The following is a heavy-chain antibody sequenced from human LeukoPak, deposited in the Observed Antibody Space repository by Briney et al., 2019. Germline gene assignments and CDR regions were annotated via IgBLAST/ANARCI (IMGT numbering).Heavy chain of an antibody. J-gene: IGHJ4*02. CDR3: AHGEIWFGELFFGY. D-gene: IGHD3-10*01. CDR1: GFSLSTSGVG. Sequence: ESGPTLVKPTQTLTLTCTFSGFSLSTSGVGVGWIRQPPGRALEWLALIYWNDDKRYSPSLKSRLTITKDTSKNQVVLTMTNMDPVDTATYYCAHGEIWFGELFFGYWGQGTLVTVSS. V-gene: IGHV2-5*01. CDR2: IYWNDDK.